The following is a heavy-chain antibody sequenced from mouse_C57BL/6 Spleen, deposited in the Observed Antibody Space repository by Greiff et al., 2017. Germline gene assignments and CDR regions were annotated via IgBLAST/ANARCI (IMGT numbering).Heavy chain of an antibody. CDR1: GYTFTSYW. CDR3: ARPAYDAMDY. CDR2: INPSSGYT. J-gene: IGHJ4*01. V-gene: IGHV1-7*01. Sequence: VQLQQSGAELAKPGASVKLSCKASGYTFTSYWMHWVKQRPGQGLEWIGYINPSSGYTKYNQKFKDKATLTAEKSSSTAYMQLSSLTYENSAVYYCARPAYDAMDYWGQGTSVTVSS.